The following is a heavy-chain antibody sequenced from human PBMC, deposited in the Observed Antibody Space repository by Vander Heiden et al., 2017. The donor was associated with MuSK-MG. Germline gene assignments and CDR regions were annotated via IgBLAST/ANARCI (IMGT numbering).Heavy chain of an antibody. CDR3: ARAGGDYDYVWGSRGWFDP. D-gene: IGHD3-16*01. CDR1: GGSFSGSY. V-gene: IGHV4-34*01. CDR2: INHSGST. Sequence: QVQLQQWGAGLLKPSETLSLTCAVYGGSFSGSYWSWIRQPPGKGLEWIGEINHSGSTNYNPSLKSRVTISVDTSKNQFSLKLSSVTAADTAVYYCARAGGDYDYVWGSRGWFDPWGQGTLVTVSS. J-gene: IGHJ5*02.